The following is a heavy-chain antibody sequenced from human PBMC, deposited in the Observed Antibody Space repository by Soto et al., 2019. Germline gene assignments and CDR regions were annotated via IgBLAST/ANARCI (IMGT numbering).Heavy chain of an antibody. J-gene: IGHJ4*02. D-gene: IGHD6-19*01. Sequence: EVQLLESGGGLVQPGGSLRLSCAASGFTFSSYAMSWVRQAPGKGLEWVSALSGSGGTSYYADSVKGRFTISRDTSRNTMWLQLNSLRAEDTALYYWAKGTAVAAPIYFDYWGQGTLVTVSS. CDR1: GFTFSSYA. CDR2: LSGSGGTS. V-gene: IGHV3-23*01. CDR3: AKGTAVAAPIYFDY.